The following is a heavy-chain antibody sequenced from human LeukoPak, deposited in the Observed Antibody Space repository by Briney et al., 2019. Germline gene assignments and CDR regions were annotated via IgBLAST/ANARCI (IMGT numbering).Heavy chain of an antibody. V-gene: IGHV3-7*01. CDR1: GGSISSYY. CDR3: ATLNWDDGVVSGFDQ. Sequence: ETLSLTCTVSGGSISSYYWTWIRQAPGKGLEWVANIRQDGNEIYYMDSVKGRFTISRDNAKKSLYLQMNLLRAEDTAVYYCATLNWDDGVVSGFDQWGQGILVTVSS. J-gene: IGHJ5*02. CDR2: IRQDGNEI. D-gene: IGHD2-2*01.